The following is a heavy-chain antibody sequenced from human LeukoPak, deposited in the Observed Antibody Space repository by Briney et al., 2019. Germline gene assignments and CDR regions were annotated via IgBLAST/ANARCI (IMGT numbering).Heavy chain of an antibody. Sequence: SETLSLTCTVQGGSFSTYYRSWIRQPPGKGLEWIGHFYYSGGTSYSPSLKSRLTISVDTSSNQFSLKLTSVTAADTAVYFCARGQGGNYYLNYFDYWGQGALVTVSS. J-gene: IGHJ4*02. D-gene: IGHD2/OR15-2a*01. CDR2: FYYSGGT. V-gene: IGHV4-59*01. CDR1: GGSFSTYY. CDR3: ARGQGGNYYLNYFDY.